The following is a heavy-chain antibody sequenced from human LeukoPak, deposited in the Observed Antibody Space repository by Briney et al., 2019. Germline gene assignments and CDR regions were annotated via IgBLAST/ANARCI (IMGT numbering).Heavy chain of an antibody. J-gene: IGHJ3*02. CDR2: IRSKANSYAT. V-gene: IGHV3-73*01. Sequence: GGSLKLSCAASGFTFSGSAMHWVRQASGKGLEWVGRIRSKANSYATAYAASVKGRFTISRDDSKNTAYLQMNSLKTEDTAVYYCARSRGVIVVVPAASKNDAFDIWGQGTMVTVSS. CDR3: ARSRGVIVVVPAASKNDAFDI. D-gene: IGHD2-2*01. CDR1: GFTFSGSA.